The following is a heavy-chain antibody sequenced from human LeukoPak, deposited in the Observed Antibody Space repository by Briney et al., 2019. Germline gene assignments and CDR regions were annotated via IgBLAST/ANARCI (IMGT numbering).Heavy chain of an antibody. D-gene: IGHD6-25*01. J-gene: IGHJ4*02. CDR2: IFYSGST. Sequence: SETLSLTCTVSGGSISSYYWSWIRQPPGKGLEWIGYIFYSGSTNYNPSLKSRVTISVDTSKNQFSLKLSSATAADTAVYYCARHGSVSSGALVWGQGTLVTVSS. CDR3: ARHGSVSSGALV. CDR1: GGSISSYY. V-gene: IGHV4-59*08.